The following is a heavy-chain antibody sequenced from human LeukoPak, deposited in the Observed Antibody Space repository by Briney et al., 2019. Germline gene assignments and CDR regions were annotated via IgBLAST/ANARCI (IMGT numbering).Heavy chain of an antibody. CDR2: ISASGGST. J-gene: IGHJ6*03. D-gene: IGHD6-19*01. CDR3: AKDSSGWAHIYMDV. V-gene: IGHV3-23*01. Sequence: GGSLRLSCAASEFTFSSQAMAWVRQAPGKGLEWVSIISASGGSTFYADSAKGRFTMSRENSKKTVYLQMNSLRAEDTAVYYCAKDSSGWAHIYMDVWGKGTTVTVSS. CDR1: EFTFSSQA.